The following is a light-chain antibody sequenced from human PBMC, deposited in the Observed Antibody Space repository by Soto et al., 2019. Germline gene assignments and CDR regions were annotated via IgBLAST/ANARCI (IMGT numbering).Light chain of an antibody. CDR1: ISDVGGYNY. Sequence: QSVLTQPASVSGSPGQSIAISCTGTISDVGGYNYVSWYQQHPGKAPKLIIYEVSNRPSGVSNRFSGAKSDNTASLTISGLQAEDEADYYCYSYTSSSTWVFGGGTKLTVL. V-gene: IGLV2-14*01. CDR2: EVS. J-gene: IGLJ3*02. CDR3: YSYTSSSTWV.